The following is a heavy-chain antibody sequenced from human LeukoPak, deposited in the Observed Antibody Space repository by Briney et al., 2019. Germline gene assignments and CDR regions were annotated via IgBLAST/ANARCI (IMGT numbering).Heavy chain of an antibody. CDR2: ITTDT. D-gene: IGHD3-22*01. Sequence: GGSLRLSCAASGFAFNSYNMTWVRRAPGKGLEWVSLITTDTYYADSVRGRFTISRDNSKNTLYLQMNSLRADDTAVYYCAKAGSGHYYDYWGQGTLVTVSS. J-gene: IGHJ4*02. CDR3: AKAGSGHYYDY. V-gene: IGHV3-23*01. CDR1: GFAFNSYN.